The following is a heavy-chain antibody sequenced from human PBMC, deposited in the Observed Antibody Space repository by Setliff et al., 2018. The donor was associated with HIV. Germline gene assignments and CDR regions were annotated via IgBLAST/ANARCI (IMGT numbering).Heavy chain of an antibody. J-gene: IGHJ2*01. Sequence: SLTCTVSGGSMSRYYWSWIRQPPGKGLEWIGYIYYSGSTNYNPSLKSRVTISVDTSKNQFSLKLSSVTAADTAVYYCARLCIAAAGTRSIPWYFDLWGRGTLVTVSS. V-gene: IGHV4-59*08. D-gene: IGHD6-13*01. CDR2: IYYSGST. CDR3: ARLCIAAAGTRSIPWYFDL. CDR1: GGSMSRYY.